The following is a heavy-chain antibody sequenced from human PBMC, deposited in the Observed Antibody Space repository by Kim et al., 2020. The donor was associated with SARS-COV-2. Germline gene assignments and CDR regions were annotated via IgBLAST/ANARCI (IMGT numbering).Heavy chain of an antibody. CDR2: IARDGSND. CDR1: GFAFSNSC. V-gene: IGHV3-30*18. J-gene: IGHJ4*02. CDR3: AKEKMMVTIYGGFDY. Sequence: GGSLRLSCAASGFAFSNSCMHWVRQTPGKGLEWVAVIARDGSNDYYADSVKGRFTISRDNFKNTLYLQMNSLRAEDTAIYYCAKEKMMVTIYGGFDYWGQGTLVTVSS. D-gene: IGHD5-18*01.